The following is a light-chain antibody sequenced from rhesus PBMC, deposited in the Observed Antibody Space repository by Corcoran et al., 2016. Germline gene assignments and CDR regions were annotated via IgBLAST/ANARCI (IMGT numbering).Light chain of an antibody. CDR1: QGIRNY. CDR2: SAS. V-gene: IGKV1S15*01. J-gene: IGKJ1*01. CDR3: LQYSSSPRT. Sequence: QMTPSPSSLSASVGAPVPIPCRASQGIRNYLAWYQQQPGKAPQPLIDSASILESGGPSRFSGSGSGTDCTLPVSSLQPDDFATDNGLQYSSSPRTFGQGTKVEIK.